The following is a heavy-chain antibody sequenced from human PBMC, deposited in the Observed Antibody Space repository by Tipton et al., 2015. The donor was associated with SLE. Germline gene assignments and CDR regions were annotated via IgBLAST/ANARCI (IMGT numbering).Heavy chain of an antibody. CDR1: NASINTGDFY. CDR2: INHSGRI. J-gene: IGHJ6*03. CDR3: ARGVAIYWITYYDYYMDV. D-gene: IGHD3-9*01. Sequence: TLSLTCTVSNASINTGDFYWSWIRQPPGKGLEWIGDINHSGRIDYNPSLMSRVTISEDTSKNQFSLTLSSVTAADTAVYYCARGVAIYWITYYDYYMDVWGKGTTVTVSS. V-gene: IGHV4-30-4*08.